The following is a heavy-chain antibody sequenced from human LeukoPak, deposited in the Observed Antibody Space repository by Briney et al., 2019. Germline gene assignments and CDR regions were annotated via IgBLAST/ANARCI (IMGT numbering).Heavy chain of an antibody. CDR2: ISSSSSTI. V-gene: IGHV3-48*04. Sequence: PGGSLRLSCAASGFTFSSYSMNWVRQAPGKGLEWVSYISSSSSTIYYADSVKGRFTISRDNAKNSLYLQMNSLRAEDTAVYYCASTYYYDSWGLGYYFDYWGQGTLVTVSS. CDR1: GFTFSSYS. CDR3: ASTYYYDSWGLGYYFDY. J-gene: IGHJ4*02. D-gene: IGHD3-22*01.